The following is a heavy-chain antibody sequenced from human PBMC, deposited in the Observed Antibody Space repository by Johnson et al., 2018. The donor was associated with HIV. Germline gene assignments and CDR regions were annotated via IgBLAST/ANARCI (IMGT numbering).Heavy chain of an antibody. Sequence: EVQLVESGGGLIQPGGSLRLSCAASGFTVSSNYMSWVRQAPGKGLEWVSVIYSGGSTYYADSVKGRFTISRDNSKNTLYLQMNSLRAEDTAVYYCARVFVDDEDTWVNYYDALDIWGQGTMVTVSS. J-gene: IGHJ3*02. CDR2: IYSGGST. CDR1: GFTVSSNY. CDR3: ARVFVDDEDTWVNYYDALDI. D-gene: IGHD3-10*01. V-gene: IGHV3-53*01.